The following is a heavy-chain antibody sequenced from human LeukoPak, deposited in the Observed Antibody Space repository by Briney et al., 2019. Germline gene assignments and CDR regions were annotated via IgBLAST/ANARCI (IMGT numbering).Heavy chain of an antibody. CDR3: ARHLSNYYDSSGYPNAFDI. Sequence: ASVKVSCKASGYTFTNFGISWVRQAPAQGLEWIGWITPYNGNTNYQHKLQGRVTMTTDTSTSTVYMEMSSLRSEDTAVYYCARHLSNYYDSSGYPNAFDIWGQGTMVTVSS. CDR1: GYTFTNFG. D-gene: IGHD3-22*01. J-gene: IGHJ3*02. CDR2: ITPYNGNT. V-gene: IGHV1-18*01.